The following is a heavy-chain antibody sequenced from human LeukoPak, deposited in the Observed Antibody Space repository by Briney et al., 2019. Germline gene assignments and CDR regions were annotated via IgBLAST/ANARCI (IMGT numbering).Heavy chain of an antibody. CDR1: GYTLTELS. Sequence: ASVKVSCKVSGYTLTELSMHWVRQAPGKGLEWMGGFDPEDGETTYAQKFQGRVTMTEDTSTDTAYMELSSLRSEDTAVYYCAKTPLGSSPFDYWGQGTLVTVSS. CDR2: FDPEDGET. CDR3: AKTPLGSSPFDY. J-gene: IGHJ4*02. V-gene: IGHV1-24*01. D-gene: IGHD1-26*01.